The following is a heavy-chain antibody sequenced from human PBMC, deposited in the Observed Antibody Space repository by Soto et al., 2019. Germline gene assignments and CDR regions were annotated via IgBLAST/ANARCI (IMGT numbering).Heavy chain of an antibody. Sequence: VQLMQSGAEVKQTGSSVKVSCKASGGTFSSHSINWVRQAPGQGLEWMGGIITLFGTANYAQNFQGRVTITADQSTITAYMELNSLRSDDTAVYYCAREVGYGDFSAALLDWGQGTLVTVSS. J-gene: IGHJ4*02. V-gene: IGHV1-69*01. CDR3: AREVGYGDFSAALLD. CDR1: GGTFSSHS. CDR2: IITLFGTA. D-gene: IGHD4-17*01.